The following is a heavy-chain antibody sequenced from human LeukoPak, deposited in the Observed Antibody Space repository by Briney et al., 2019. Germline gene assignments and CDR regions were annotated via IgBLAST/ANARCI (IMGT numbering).Heavy chain of an antibody. V-gene: IGHV3-48*03. CDR2: ISRSSGSSI. Sequence: PGASLRLSCAASGFTFSNYEMNWVRQAPGKGLEWVSYISRSSGSSIYYADSVKGRFTISRDNAKNSLYLQMNSLRAEDTAVYYCATGSSGLYYFDYWGQGTLVTVSS. J-gene: IGHJ4*02. D-gene: IGHD6-19*01. CDR1: GFTFSNYE. CDR3: ATGSSGLYYFDY.